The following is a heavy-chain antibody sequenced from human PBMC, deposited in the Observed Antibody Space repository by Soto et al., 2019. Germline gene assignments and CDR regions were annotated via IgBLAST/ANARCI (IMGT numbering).Heavy chain of an antibody. CDR1: GYTFTGYY. Sequence: ASVKVSCKASGYTFTGYYMHWVRQAPGQGLEWMGWINPNSGGTNYAQKFQGRVTMTRDTSISTAYMELSRLRSDDTAVYYCAREGSLPYCSSNSCPTGGWFDPWGQGTLVTVSS. V-gene: IGHV1-2*02. CDR3: AREGSLPYCSSNSCPTGGWFDP. D-gene: IGHD2-2*01. J-gene: IGHJ5*02. CDR2: INPNSGGT.